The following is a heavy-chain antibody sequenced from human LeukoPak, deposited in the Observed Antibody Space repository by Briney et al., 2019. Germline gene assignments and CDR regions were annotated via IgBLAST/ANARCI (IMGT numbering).Heavy chain of an antibody. V-gene: IGHV3-30*03. CDR1: GFTFSNYG. J-gene: IGHJ3*02. CDR2: ISSDGSIS. Sequence: GGSLRLSCAASGFTFSNYGMHWVRQAPGKGLEWVAVISSDGSISLYADSVKGRFTISRDNSKNTLYLQMNSLRAEDTAVYYCAREDFVVVTAGAFDIWGQGTMVTVSS. CDR3: AREDFVVVTAGAFDI. D-gene: IGHD2-21*02.